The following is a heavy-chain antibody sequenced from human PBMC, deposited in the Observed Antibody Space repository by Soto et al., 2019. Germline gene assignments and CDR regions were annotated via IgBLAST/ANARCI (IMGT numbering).Heavy chain of an antibody. Sequence: QVQLVQSGDEVRKPGCSVKVACKASGYIFVNYGIAWVRQAPGQGLEWMGWISPYSCNTHYASKVQGRLTMTTDTSTSTAYMDLGSLTSDDTAVYYCAMVDNYVIPTPQDVWGQGTTVTVSS. D-gene: IGHD3-16*02. CDR1: GYIFVNYG. CDR2: ISPYSCNT. J-gene: IGHJ6*02. V-gene: IGHV1-18*01. CDR3: AMVDNYVIPTPQDV.